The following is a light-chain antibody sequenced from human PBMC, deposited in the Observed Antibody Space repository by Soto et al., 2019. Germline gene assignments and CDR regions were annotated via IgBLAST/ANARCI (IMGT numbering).Light chain of an antibody. CDR2: AAS. J-gene: IGKJ4*01. CDR1: QSISSY. Sequence: DIPMTQSPSSLSASVGDRVTITCRASQSISSYLNWYQQKPGKAPKLLIYAASSLQSGVPSRFSGGGSGTDFTLTISSLQPADFATYYCQQSYSTPLTFGGGTKVEIK. CDR3: QQSYSTPLT. V-gene: IGKV1-39*01.